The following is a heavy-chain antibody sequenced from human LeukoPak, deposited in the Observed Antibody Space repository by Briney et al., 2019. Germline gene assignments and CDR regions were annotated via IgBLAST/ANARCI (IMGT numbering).Heavy chain of an antibody. V-gene: IGHV1-69*05. D-gene: IGHD3-3*01. Sequence: SVKVSCKASGGTFSSYAIRWGRQAPGQGLEWMGGIIPIFGTANYAQKFQRRVTITTDESTSTAYMELSSLRSEDTAVYYCAREGTYYDFWSGYYTPSGFDYWGQGTLVTVSS. CDR3: AREGTYYDFWSGYYTPSGFDY. J-gene: IGHJ4*02. CDR2: IIPIFGTA. CDR1: GGTFSSYA.